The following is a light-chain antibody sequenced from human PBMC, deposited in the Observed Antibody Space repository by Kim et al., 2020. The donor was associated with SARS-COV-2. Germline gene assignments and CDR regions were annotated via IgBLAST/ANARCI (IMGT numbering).Light chain of an antibody. J-gene: IGKJ2*02. CDR3: QQYGGT. CDR1: QDISNY. V-gene: IGKV1-33*01. Sequence: DIQMTQSPSSLSASVGDRVTITCQASQDISNYLNWYQQKPGKAPKLLIYDASNLETGVPSRFSGSGSGTDFTFTISSLQPEDIATYYCQQYGGTFGQGTKLEI. CDR2: DAS.